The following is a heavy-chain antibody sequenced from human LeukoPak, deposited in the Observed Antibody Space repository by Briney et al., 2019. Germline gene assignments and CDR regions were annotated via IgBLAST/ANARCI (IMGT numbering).Heavy chain of an antibody. J-gene: IGHJ5*02. CDR2: IYYSRST. V-gene: IGHV4-59*01. Sequence: PSETLSLTCTVSGGSISSYYWSWIRQPPEKGLEWIGYIYYSRSTNYNPSLKSRVTISVDTSKNQFSLKLSSVTAADTAVYYCARAVSWGDRFDPWGQGTLVTVSS. CDR3: ARAVSWGDRFDP. CDR1: GGSISSYY. D-gene: IGHD1-26*01.